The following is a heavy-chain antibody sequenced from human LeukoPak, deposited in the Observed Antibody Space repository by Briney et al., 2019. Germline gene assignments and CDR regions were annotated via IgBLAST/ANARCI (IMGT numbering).Heavy chain of an antibody. J-gene: IGHJ6*03. V-gene: IGHV3-7*01. CDR2: IKQDGSEK. CDR3: ARDARPYYYSYMDV. Sequence: GGSLRLSCAASEFTFISYWMSWVRQAPGKGLKWVANIKQDGSEKYYVDSVKGRFTISRDNAKNSLYLQMNSLRAEDTAVYYCARDARPYYYSYMDVWGKGTTVTVSS. D-gene: IGHD6-6*01. CDR1: EFTFISYW.